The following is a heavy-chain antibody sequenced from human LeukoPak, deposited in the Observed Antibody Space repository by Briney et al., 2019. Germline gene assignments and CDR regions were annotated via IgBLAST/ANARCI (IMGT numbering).Heavy chain of an antibody. D-gene: IGHD5-18*01. CDR2: MNPNSGNT. Sequence: ASVKVSCKTSGYTFSSYDINWVRQATGQGLEWMGWMNPNSGNTGYAQKFQGRVTMTTDTSTSTAYMELSSLRSEDTAVYYCARGQYSSFYYYYYMDVWGKGTTVTISS. J-gene: IGHJ6*03. CDR1: GYTFSSYD. CDR3: ARGQYSSFYYYYYMDV. V-gene: IGHV1-8*01.